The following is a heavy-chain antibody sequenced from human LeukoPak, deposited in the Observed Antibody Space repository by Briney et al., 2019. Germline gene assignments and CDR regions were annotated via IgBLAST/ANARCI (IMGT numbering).Heavy chain of an antibody. Sequence: GGSLRLSCAVSGLIFSDQYMDWVRQAPGKGLEWVGRSRSKATGYTTEYAASVKGRFTISRDGSENSLFLQMNSLKTEDTAVYYCTRDGGSSGNSAFDIWGQGTMVTVSS. CDR2: SRSKATGYTT. CDR3: TRDGGSSGNSAFDI. J-gene: IGHJ3*02. D-gene: IGHD4-23*01. CDR1: GLIFSDQY. V-gene: IGHV3-72*01.